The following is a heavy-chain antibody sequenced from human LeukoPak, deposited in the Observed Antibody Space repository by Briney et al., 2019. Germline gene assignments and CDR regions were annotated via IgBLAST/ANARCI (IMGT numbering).Heavy chain of an antibody. J-gene: IGHJ5*02. D-gene: IGHD6-13*01. CDR3: ARGPYSSSPRLIRPYWFDP. CDR1: GGSFSGYY. CDR2: INHSGST. Sequence: PSETLSLTCAVYGGSFSGYYWSWIRQPPGKGLEWIGEINHSGSTNYNPSLKSRVTISVDTSKSQFSLKLSSVTAADTAVYYCARGPYSSSPRLIRPYWFDPWGQGTLVTVSS. V-gene: IGHV4-34*01.